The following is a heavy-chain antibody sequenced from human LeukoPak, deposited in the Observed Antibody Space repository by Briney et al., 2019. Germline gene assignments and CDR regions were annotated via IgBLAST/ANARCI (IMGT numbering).Heavy chain of an antibody. CDR3: ARDVGSSWYYFDY. V-gene: IGHV4-31*03. CDR1: GGSISSGGYY. J-gene: IGHJ4*02. CDR2: IYYSGST. Sequence: SQTLSLTCTVSGGSISSGGYYWSWIRQHPGKGLEWIGYIYYSGSTYYNPSLKSRVTISVDTSKNQFSLKLSSVTAADTAVYYCARDVGSSWYYFDYWGQGTLVTVSS. D-gene: IGHD6-13*01.